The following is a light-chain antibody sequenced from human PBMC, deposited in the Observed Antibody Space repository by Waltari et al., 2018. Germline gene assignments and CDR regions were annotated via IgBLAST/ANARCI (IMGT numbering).Light chain of an antibody. CDR3: AAWDDSLNGRWV. J-gene: IGLJ3*02. CDR2: RCA. CDR1: ACNIASDV. Sequence: QSELTQPPSPSGTPGQGVTSSCSVGACNIASDVVNWYQQVPGKAPKLLIYRCARRPAGVPDRFSGSKSGTSASLAISGLQSEDEADYYCAAWDDSLNGRWVFGGGTKVTVL. V-gene: IGLV1-44*01.